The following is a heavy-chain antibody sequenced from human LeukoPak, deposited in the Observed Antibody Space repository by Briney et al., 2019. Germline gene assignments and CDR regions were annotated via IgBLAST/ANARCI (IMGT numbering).Heavy chain of an antibody. CDR3: ARGGGSGSYYKRELDY. D-gene: IGHD3-10*01. Sequence: GGSLRLSCAASGITFSNSWMCWVRQAPGKGLEWVANIKEDGSEKYYVNSVKGRFTISRDNAKNSLYQQMNSLRAEDTVVYYCARGGGSGSYYKRELDYWGQGTLVTVSS. CDR2: IKEDGSEK. J-gene: IGHJ4*02. CDR1: GITFSNSW. V-gene: IGHV3-7*01.